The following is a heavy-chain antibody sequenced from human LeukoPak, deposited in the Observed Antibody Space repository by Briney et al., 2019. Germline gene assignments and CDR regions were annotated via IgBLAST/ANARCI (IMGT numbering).Heavy chain of an antibody. CDR2: ISGGTT. J-gene: IGHJ4*02. Sequence: GGSLRLSCTAPGFTFGDHLMSWFRQAPGKGLEWIGFISGGTTEYAASVKGRFTISRDDSTSIAYLQMNSLTTEDTAVYYCSGGSGWLSVYWGQGTLVTVSS. V-gene: IGHV3-49*03. D-gene: IGHD6-19*01. CDR3: SGGSGWLSVY. CDR1: GFTFGDHL.